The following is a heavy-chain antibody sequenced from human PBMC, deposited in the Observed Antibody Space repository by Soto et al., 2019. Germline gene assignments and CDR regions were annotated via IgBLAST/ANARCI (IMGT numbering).Heavy chain of an antibody. CDR2: ISWNSGSI. CDR1: GFTFDDYA. J-gene: IGHJ4*02. V-gene: IGHV3-9*01. D-gene: IGHD5-12*01. CDR3: AKDSIVATNTPSFDY. Sequence: PGGSLRLSCAASGFTFDDYAMHWVRQAPGKGLEWVSGISWNSGSIGYADSVEGRFTISRDNAKNSLYLQMNSLRAEDTALYYCAKDSIVATNTPSFDYWGQGTLVTVS.